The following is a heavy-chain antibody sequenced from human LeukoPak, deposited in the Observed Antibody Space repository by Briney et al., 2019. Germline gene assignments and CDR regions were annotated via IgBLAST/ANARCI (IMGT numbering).Heavy chain of an antibody. Sequence: SSETLSLTCTVSGGSISSYYWSWIRQPPGKGLEWIGYIYTSGSTNYNPSLQGRVTISVDTSRNQFSLKLSSVTAADTAVYYCARHPCTASCRGGFDPWGQGTLVTVSS. J-gene: IGHJ5*02. CDR2: IYTSGST. D-gene: IGHD2-2*01. V-gene: IGHV4-4*09. CDR1: GGSISSYY. CDR3: ARHPCTASCRGGFDP.